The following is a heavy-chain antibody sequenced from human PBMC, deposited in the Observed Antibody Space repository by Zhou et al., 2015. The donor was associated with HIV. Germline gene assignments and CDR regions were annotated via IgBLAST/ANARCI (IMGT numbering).Heavy chain of an antibody. J-gene: IGHJ6*02. Sequence: QVQLVQSGAEVKKPGASVKVSCKASGYTFTSYDINWVRQATGQGLEWMGWMNPNSGNTGYAQKFQGRVTMTRNTSKGTAYMELSSLRSEDTAVYYCARGRGPHITSGSGSYYYGMDVVGPRDHGHRLL. D-gene: IGHD3-10*01. CDR1: GYTFTSYD. CDR3: ARGRGPHITSGSGSYYYGMDV. V-gene: IGHV1-8*01. CDR2: MNPNSGNT.